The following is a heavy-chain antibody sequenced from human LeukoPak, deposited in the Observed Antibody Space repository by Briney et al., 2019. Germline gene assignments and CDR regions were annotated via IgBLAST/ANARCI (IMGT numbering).Heavy chain of an antibody. V-gene: IGHV3-23*01. Sequence: SGRSLRLSCAASGFIFSSYAMSWVRQAPGKWLEWVAAISGSGGSTYYADSVKGRFTISRDNSKNTLYLQMNSLRAEDTAVYYCANRGSPREYYFDYWGQGTLVTVSS. D-gene: IGHD1-26*01. CDR2: ISGSGGST. J-gene: IGHJ4*02. CDR3: ANRGSPREYYFDY. CDR1: GFIFSSYA.